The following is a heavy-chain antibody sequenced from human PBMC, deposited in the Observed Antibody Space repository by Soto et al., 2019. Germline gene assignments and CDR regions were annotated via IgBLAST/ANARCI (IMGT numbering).Heavy chain of an antibody. D-gene: IGHD3-10*01. CDR2: MNPNSGNT. V-gene: IGHV1-8*01. Sequence: ASVKVSCKASGYTLTSYDINWVRQATGQGLEWMGWMNPNSGNTGYAQKFQGRVTMTRNTSISTAYMELSSLRSEDTAVYYCARFGGSLWFGELLHYYYYGMDVWGQGTTVTVSS. CDR3: ARFGGSLWFGELLHYYYYGMDV. CDR1: GYTLTSYD. J-gene: IGHJ6*02.